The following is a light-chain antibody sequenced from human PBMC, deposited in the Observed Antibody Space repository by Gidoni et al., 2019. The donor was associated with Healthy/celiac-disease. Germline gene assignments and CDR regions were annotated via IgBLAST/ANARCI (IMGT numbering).Light chain of an antibody. J-gene: IGKJ1*01. Sequence: EIVMTHSPATLSVSPGERATLSCRASQSVSSNLARYQQKPGPAPRLLIYGASTRATGIPARFSGSGSGTEFTLPISSLQSEDFAVYYCQQYNNWPPWTFGQXTKVEIK. CDR1: QSVSSN. CDR3: QQYNNWPPWT. CDR2: GAS. V-gene: IGKV3-15*01.